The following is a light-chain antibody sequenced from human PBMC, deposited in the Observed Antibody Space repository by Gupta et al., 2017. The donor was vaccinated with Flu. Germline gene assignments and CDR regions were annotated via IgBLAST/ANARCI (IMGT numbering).Light chain of an antibody. J-gene: IGLJ1*01. V-gene: IGLV3-21*02. CDR2: DDS. CDR3: QVWDGSTDQYV. CDR1: NIGSKS. Sequence: SYVLTQPPSVSVGPGQTARISCGGNNIGSKSVHWYQQKPGQAPVLVVYDDSDRPSGIPERISGSKSRNTATLTISRVEAGDEADYFCQVWDGSTDQYVFATGTTVTVL.